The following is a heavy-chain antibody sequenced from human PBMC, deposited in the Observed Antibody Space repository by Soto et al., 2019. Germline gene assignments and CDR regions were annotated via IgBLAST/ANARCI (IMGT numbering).Heavy chain of an antibody. V-gene: IGHV3-23*01. CDR1: GFTFSSYA. Sequence: PGGSLRLSCAASGFTFSSYAMSWVRQAPGKGLEWVSAISGSGGSTYYADSVKGRFTISRDNSKNTLYLQMNSLRAEDTAVYYCARRRDIVVVSYFDYWGQGTLVTVSS. CDR2: ISGSGGST. D-gene: IGHD2-15*01. J-gene: IGHJ4*02. CDR3: ARRRDIVVVSYFDY.